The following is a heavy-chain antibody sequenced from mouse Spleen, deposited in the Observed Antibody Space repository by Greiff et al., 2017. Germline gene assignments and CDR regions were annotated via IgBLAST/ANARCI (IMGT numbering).Heavy chain of an antibody. J-gene: IGHJ4*01. CDR3: ARHHLKPLSYYAMDY. CDR1: GFSLTSYG. D-gene: IGHD1-2*01. V-gene: IGHV2-6-1*01. CDR2: IWSDGST. Sequence: QVQLKQSGPGLVAPSQSLSITCTISGFSLTSYGVHWVRQPPGKGLEWLVVIWSDGSTTYNSALKSRLSISKDNSKSQVFLKMNSLQTDDTAMYYCARHHLKPLSYYAMDYWGQGTSVTVSS.